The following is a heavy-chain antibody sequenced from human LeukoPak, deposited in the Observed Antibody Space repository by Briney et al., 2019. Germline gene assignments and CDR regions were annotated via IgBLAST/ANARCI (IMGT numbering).Heavy chain of an antibody. J-gene: IGHJ4*02. Sequence: GASVKVSCKTSGYTFTTYAMNWVRQAPGQGLEWMGWITTNTGTPTYAQGFTGRFVFSLDTSVSTAYLQINSLKAEDTAMYYCARGPYHFDYWGQGTLVTVSS. CDR3: ARGPYHFDY. CDR2: ITTNTGTP. V-gene: IGHV7-4-1*02. CDR1: GYTFTTYA.